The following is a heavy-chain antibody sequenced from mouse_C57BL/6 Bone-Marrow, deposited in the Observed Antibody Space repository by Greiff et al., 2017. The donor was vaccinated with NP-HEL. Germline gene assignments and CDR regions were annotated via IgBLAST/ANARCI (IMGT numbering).Heavy chain of an antibody. V-gene: IGHV5-15*01. J-gene: IGHJ4*01. CDR3: ARRGNYGGDYYAMDY. CDR1: GFTFSDYG. D-gene: IGHD2-1*01. Sequence: EVKLVESGGGLVQPGGSLKLSCAASGFTFSDYGMAWVRQAPRKGPEWVAFISNLAYSIYYADTVTGRFTISRENAKNTLYLEMSSLRSEDTAMYYCARRGNYGGDYYAMDYWGQGTSVTVSS. CDR2: ISNLAYSI.